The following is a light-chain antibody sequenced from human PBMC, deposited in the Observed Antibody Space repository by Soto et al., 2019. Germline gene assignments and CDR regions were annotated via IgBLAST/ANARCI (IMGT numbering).Light chain of an antibody. CDR3: SSYAGTNNVV. CDR1: SSDVGGYKY. CDR2: EVI. Sequence: QSALTQPPSASGSPGQSVTISCTGTSSDVGGYKYVSWYQQHPGKAPKLIIYEVIKRPSGVPDRFSGSKSGNAASLTVSGLQAEDEVDYYCSSYAGTNNVVFGGGTQLTVL. V-gene: IGLV2-8*01. J-gene: IGLJ2*01.